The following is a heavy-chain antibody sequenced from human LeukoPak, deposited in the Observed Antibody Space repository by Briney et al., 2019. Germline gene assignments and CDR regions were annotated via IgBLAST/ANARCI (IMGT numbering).Heavy chain of an antibody. CDR2: IKQDRSEK. CDR3: ARGVNIDY. Sequence: PGGSLSLSCAPAGLTFSSYWMSWVRQAPGRGLEWVANIKQDRSEKYYVDSVKGRFSISRDNAKNSLYLQMNSLRAEDTAVYYCARGVNIDYWGQGILVTVSS. V-gene: IGHV3-7*01. D-gene: IGHD2/OR15-2a*01. J-gene: IGHJ4*02. CDR1: GLTFSSYW.